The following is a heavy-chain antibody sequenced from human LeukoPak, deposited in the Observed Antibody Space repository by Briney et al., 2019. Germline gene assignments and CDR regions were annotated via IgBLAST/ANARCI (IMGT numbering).Heavy chain of an antibody. CDR1: GFTFSSYA. CDR2: ISGSGGST. CDR3: AKDRGHCSSTCCPLSAFDI. V-gene: IGHV3-23*01. Sequence: GGSLRLSCAASGFTFSSYAMSWVRQAPGTGLEWVSAISGSGGSTYNADSVKGRFTISRDNSKNTLYLQMNSLRAEDTAVYYCAKDRGHCSSTCCPLSAFDIWGQGTMVTVSS. D-gene: IGHD2-2*01. J-gene: IGHJ3*02.